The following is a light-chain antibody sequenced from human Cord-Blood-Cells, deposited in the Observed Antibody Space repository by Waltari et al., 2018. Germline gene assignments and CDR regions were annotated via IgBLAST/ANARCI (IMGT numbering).Light chain of an antibody. CDR1: SSYVGGYNY. J-gene: IGLJ3*02. CDR2: DVS. V-gene: IGLV2-11*01. CDR3: CSYAGSYTWV. Sequence: QSALTQSRSVSGSPGQSVTISCTGTSSYVGGYNYVSWYQQHPGKAPKLMIYDVSKRPSGVPDRFSGSKSGNTASLTISGLQAEDEADYYCCSYAGSYTWVFGGGTKLTVL.